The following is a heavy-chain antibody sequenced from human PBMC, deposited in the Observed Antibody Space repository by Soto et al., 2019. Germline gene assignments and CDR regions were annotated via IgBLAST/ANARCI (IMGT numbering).Heavy chain of an antibody. CDR1: DGTFIGYC. CDR3: ARVQGSGSYVSFDY. V-gene: IGHV4-31*11. CDR2: IYYSGST. D-gene: IGHD3-10*01. J-gene: IGHJ4*02. Sequence: SELLSLTWGVYDGTFIGYCCSWIRQHPGKGLEWIGYIYYSGSTYYNPSLKSRVYISVDTSENQFSLKVSSVTAADTAVYYCARVQGSGSYVSFDYWGQGTLVTVSS.